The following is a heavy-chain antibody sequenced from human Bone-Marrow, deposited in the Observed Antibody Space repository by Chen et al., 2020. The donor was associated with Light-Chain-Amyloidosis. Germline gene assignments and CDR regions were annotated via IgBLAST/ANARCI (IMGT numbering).Heavy chain of an antibody. CDR1: GGSIKTNSHY. V-gene: IGHV4-39*01. CDR3: TGLVITAGPDYYYYAMDV. D-gene: IGHD6-19*01. J-gene: IGHJ6*02. CDR2: LFHSGTP. Sequence: LKASGQGVVKPSETLYLICTVSGGSIKTNSHYWGWVRQSPGRGLAWIGSLFHSGTPQYNVSFKSRATISVDTSKNQLSLTLNSVTAADTAVYYCTGLVITAGPDYYYYAMDVWGQGTTV.